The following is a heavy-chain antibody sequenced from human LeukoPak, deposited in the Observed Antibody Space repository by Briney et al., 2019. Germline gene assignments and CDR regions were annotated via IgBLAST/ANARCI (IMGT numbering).Heavy chain of an antibody. Sequence: GRSLRLSCAASGFTFSSYAMHWVRQAPGKGLEWVAVISYDGSNKYYADSVKGRFTISRDNSKNTLYLQMNSLRAEDTAVYYCARGWGTGTVRGVCDYWGQGTLVTVSS. D-gene: IGHD3-10*01. CDR2: ISYDGSNK. J-gene: IGHJ4*02. CDR3: ARGWGTGTVRGVCDY. CDR1: GFTFSSYA. V-gene: IGHV3-30*04.